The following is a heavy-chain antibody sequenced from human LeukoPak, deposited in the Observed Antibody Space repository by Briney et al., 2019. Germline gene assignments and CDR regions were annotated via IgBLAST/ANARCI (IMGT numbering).Heavy chain of an antibody. CDR2: ISSSSSYI. CDR1: GGSISSYY. CDR3: ARGREGHQPPFDY. V-gene: IGHV3-21*01. Sequence: PSETLSLTCTVSGGSISSYYWSWIRQPPGKGLEWVSSISSSSSYIYYADSVKGRFTISRDNAKNSLYLQMNSLRAEDTAVYYCARGREGHQPPFDYWGQGTLVTVSS. J-gene: IGHJ4*02.